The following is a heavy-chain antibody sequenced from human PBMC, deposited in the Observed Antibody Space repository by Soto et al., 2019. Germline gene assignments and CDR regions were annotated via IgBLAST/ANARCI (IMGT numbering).Heavy chain of an antibody. D-gene: IGHD6-13*01. CDR3: ATSSSSWLRFDY. J-gene: IGHJ4*02. CDR2: FDPEDGET. CDR1: GYTLTELS. Sequence: ASVKVSCKFSGYTLTELSMHWVRQAPGKGLEWMGGFDPEDGETIYAQKFQGRVTMTEDTSTDTAYMELSSLRSEDTAVYYCATSSSSWLRFDYWGQGTLVTASS. V-gene: IGHV1-24*01.